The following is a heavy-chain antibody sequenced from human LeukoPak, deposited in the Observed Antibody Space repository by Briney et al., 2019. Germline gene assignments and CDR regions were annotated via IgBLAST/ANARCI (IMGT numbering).Heavy chain of an antibody. CDR3: ARVGLDRRGYSGYEAFDY. D-gene: IGHD5-12*01. J-gene: IGHJ4*02. V-gene: IGHV3-21*01. CDR1: GFTFSTYY. Sequence: GGSLRLSCAASGFTFSTYYMNWVRQAPGKGLEWVSSISTSSSYIYYADAVKGRFTISRDNAKNSLYLQVNSLRAEDTAVYYCARVGLDRRGYSGYEAFDYWGQGTLVTVSS. CDR2: ISTSSSYI.